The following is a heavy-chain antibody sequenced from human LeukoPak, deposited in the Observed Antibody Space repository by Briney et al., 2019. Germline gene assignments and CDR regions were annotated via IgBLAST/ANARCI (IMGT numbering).Heavy chain of an antibody. CDR1: GGSISSGSYY. J-gene: IGHJ3*02. V-gene: IGHV4-61*02. CDR3: ARERDGYNWAYDAFDI. D-gene: IGHD5-24*01. CDR2: IYTSGIT. Sequence: PSETLSLTCTVSGGSISSGSYYWGWIRQPGGKGLEWIGLIYTSGITNYNPSLKSRVTISVDTSKNQFSLKLSSVTAADTAVYYCARERDGYNWAYDAFDIWGQGTMVTVSS.